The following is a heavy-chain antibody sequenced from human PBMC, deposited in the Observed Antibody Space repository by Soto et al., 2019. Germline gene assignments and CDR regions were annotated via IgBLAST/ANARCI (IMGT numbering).Heavy chain of an antibody. Sequence: SVKVSRMASGFTFTSSAVQWVRQARGQRLEGIGWIVVGSGNTNYAQKFQERVTITRDMSTSTAYMDLSSLRSEDAAVYYCAAAPIMIPRNVPWGQGTLVTVPS. D-gene: IGHD3-16*01. CDR3: AAAPIMIPRNVP. J-gene: IGHJ5*02. CDR2: IVVGSGNT. CDR1: GFTFTSSA. V-gene: IGHV1-58*01.